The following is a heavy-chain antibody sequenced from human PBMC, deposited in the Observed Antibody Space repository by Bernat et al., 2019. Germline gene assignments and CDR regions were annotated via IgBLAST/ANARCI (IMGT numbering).Heavy chain of an antibody. V-gene: IGHV3-49*04. D-gene: IGHD3-9*01. CDR1: GFTFGDYA. J-gene: IGHJ4*02. Sequence: EVQLVESGGGLVQPGRSLRLSCTASGFTFGDYAMSWVRQAPGKGLEWVGFIRSKAYGGTTEYAASVKGRFTISRDDSKSIAYLQMNSLKTEDTAVYYCTRGSTVWEFDWLTYWGQGTLVTVSS. CDR3: TRGSTVWEFDWLTY. CDR2: IRSKAYGGTT.